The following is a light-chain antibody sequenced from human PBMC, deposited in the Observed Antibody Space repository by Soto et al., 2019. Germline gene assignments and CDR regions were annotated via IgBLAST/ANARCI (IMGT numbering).Light chain of an antibody. Sequence: DIQVTQSPSTLSASVGDRVTITCRASQSISSWLAWYQQKPGKAPKLLIYDASSLESGVTSRFSGSGSGTEFTLTIISLQDDDFATYYCQQYNSYTFGEGTRLEI. CDR2: DAS. CDR3: QQYNSYT. CDR1: QSISSW. V-gene: IGKV1-5*01. J-gene: IGKJ5*01.